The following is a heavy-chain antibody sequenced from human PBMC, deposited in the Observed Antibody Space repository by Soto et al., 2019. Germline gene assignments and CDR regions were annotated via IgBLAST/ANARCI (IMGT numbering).Heavy chain of an antibody. D-gene: IGHD6-19*01. J-gene: IGHJ6*02. CDR1: GFTVSGYA. Sequence: GGSLRLSCAASGFTVSGYAMTWVRQAPGKGLEWVSAISGSGGTTYYADSVKGRFTISRDNSKNTLYLQMSSLRVDDTAVYYCAKGSVAGTKYYYGMDVWGQGTTVTVSS. CDR2: ISGSGGTT. V-gene: IGHV3-23*01. CDR3: AKGSVAGTKYYYGMDV.